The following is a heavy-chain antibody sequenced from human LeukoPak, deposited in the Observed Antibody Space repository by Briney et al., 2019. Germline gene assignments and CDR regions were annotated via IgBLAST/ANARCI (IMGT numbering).Heavy chain of an antibody. Sequence: TGGSLRLSCAASGFTVSSNYMNWVRQAPGKGLEWVSLIYSDGSTHYADSVKGRFTISRDNSKNTLYLQMNSLRAEDTAVYYCARDLGYCSGSTCYVGYFDYWGQGTQVTVSS. CDR2: IYSDGST. J-gene: IGHJ4*02. V-gene: IGHV3-66*01. CDR1: GFTVSSNY. CDR3: ARDLGYCSGSTCYVGYFDY. D-gene: IGHD2-15*01.